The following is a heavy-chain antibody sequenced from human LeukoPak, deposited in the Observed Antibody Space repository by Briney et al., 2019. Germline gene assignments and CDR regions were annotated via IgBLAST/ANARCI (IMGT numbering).Heavy chain of an antibody. CDR3: ARTSRYFDWLSADYGMDV. J-gene: IGHJ6*02. V-gene: IGHV4-30-4*01. CDR1: GGSISSGDYY. Sequence: PSETLSLTCTVSGGSISSGDYYWSWIRQPPGKSLVWIGYIYYSGSTYYNPSLKSRVTISVDTSKNQFSLKLSSVTAADAAVYYCARTSRYFDWLSADYGMDVWGQGTTVTVSS. CDR2: IYYSGST. D-gene: IGHD3-9*01.